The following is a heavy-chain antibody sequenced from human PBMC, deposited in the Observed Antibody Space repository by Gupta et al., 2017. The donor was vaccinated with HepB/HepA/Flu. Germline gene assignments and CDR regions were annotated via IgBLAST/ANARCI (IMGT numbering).Heavy chain of an antibody. J-gene: IGHJ3*02. CDR3: ARRGGAFDI. Sequence: VHLVESWEGLIQRGGFLSLSWAASGFTFSDYSMNWVRQAPGKGLEWVSYISSSSSTTYYADSVKGRFTISRENAKNSLYLQMNSLRDEDMAVYYCARRGGAFDIWGQGTMVTVSS. CDR2: ISSSSSTT. D-gene: IGHD1-26*01. CDR1: GFTFSDYS. V-gene: IGHV3-48*02.